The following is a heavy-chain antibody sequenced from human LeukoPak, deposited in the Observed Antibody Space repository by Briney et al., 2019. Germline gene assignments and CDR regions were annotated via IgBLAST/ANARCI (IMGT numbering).Heavy chain of an antibody. CDR3: VRGASDTSGYYYVLDY. Sequence: ASVKVSCKASGYTFTIYYTHWVRQAPGQGLEWMGIINPSGTSTSYPQNFQGRVTMTRDTSTSTVYMELCSLTSDDTAVYYCVRGASDTSGYYYVLDYWGQGTLVTVSS. D-gene: IGHD3-22*01. CDR2: INPSGTST. CDR1: GYTFTIYY. V-gene: IGHV1-46*01. J-gene: IGHJ4*02.